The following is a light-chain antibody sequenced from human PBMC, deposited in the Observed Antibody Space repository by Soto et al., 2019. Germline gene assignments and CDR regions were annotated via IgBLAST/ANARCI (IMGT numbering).Light chain of an antibody. CDR1: QSISTY. V-gene: IGKV1-39*01. CDR3: QQCDNWWT. J-gene: IGKJ1*01. CDR2: AAS. Sequence: DIQVTQSPSSLSASIGDRVTITCRASQSISTYLNWYHQKPGKAPDLLIYAASSLKSGVPSRFSGSGSGTHFTLTITGLQPADFATYYCQQCDNWWTFGQGTKVDIK.